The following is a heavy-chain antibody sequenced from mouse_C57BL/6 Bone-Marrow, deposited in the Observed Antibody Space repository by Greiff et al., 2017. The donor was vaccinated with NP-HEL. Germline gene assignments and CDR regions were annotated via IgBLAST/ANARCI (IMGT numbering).Heavy chain of an antibody. CDR3: ARGAYGNYVGYFDY. J-gene: IGHJ2*01. CDR1: GFTFSSYA. V-gene: IGHV5-4*01. Sequence: EVHLVESGGGLVKPGGSLKLSCAASGFTFSSYAMSWVRQTPEKRLEWVATISDGGSYTYYPDNVKGRFTISRDNAKNNLYLQMSHLKSEDTAMYYCARGAYGNYVGYFDYWGQGTTLTVSS. CDR2: ISDGGSYT. D-gene: IGHD2-1*01.